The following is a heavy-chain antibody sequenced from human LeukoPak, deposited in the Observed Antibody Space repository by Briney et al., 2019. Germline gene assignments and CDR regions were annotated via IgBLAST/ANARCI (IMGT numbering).Heavy chain of an antibody. V-gene: IGHV3-48*03. CDR2: ISSSGSTI. D-gene: IGHD5-24*01. J-gene: IGHJ5*02. CDR3: ARTTTMATLVH. Sequence: GGSLRLSCAASGFTFSSYEMNWVRQAPGKGLEWISYISSSGSTIYYADSVKGRFTISRDNAKNSLYLQMNSLIAEDTAVYYCARTTTMATLVHWGQGTLVTVSS. CDR1: GFTFSSYE.